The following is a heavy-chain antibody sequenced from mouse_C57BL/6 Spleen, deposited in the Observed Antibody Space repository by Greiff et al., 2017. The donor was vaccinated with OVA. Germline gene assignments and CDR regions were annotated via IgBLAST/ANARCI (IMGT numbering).Heavy chain of an antibody. CDR3: ARRDYYGSSYWFDY. D-gene: IGHD1-1*01. J-gene: IGHJ2*01. V-gene: IGHV1-64*01. Sequence: QVHVKQSGAELVKPGASVKLSCKASGYTFTSYWMHWVKQRPGQGLEWIGMIHPNSGSTNYNEKFKSKATLTVDKSSSTAYMQLSSLTSEDSAVYYCARRDYYGSSYWFDYWGQGTTLTGSS. CDR1: GYTFTSYW. CDR2: IHPNSGST.